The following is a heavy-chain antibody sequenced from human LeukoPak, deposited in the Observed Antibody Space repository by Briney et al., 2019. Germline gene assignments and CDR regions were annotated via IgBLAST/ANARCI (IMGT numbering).Heavy chain of an antibody. CDR3: AKHHGYSYGYWGFDY. V-gene: IGHV3-23*01. Sequence: GGSLRLSCEASGFTFSSYAMSWVRQAPGEGLEWVSAISGSGGSTYYADSVKGRFTISRDNSKNTLYLQMNSLRDADTAVYYCAKHHGYSYGYWGFDYWGQGTLVTVSS. J-gene: IGHJ4*02. CDR1: GFTFSSYA. CDR2: ISGSGGST. D-gene: IGHD5-18*01.